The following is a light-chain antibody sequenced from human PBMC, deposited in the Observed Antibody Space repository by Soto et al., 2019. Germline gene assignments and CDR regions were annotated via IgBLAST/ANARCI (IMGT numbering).Light chain of an antibody. CDR1: QSISNN. V-gene: IGKV3-15*01. CDR3: QQYNNWPPWT. J-gene: IGKJ1*01. Sequence: EIEMTQSPATLSVXPGEXXXXSXRASQSISNNLAWYQQKPGQAPRLLIYSSSTRATGTPARFSGSGSGTEFTLTISSLQSEDFAVYYCQQYNNWPPWTFGHGTKVEIK. CDR2: SSS.